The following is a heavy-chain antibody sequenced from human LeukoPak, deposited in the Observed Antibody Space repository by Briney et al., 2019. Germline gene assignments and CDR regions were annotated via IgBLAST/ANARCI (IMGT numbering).Heavy chain of an antibody. CDR1: GFTFSTYA. Sequence: GGSLRLSCAASGFTFSTYAMSWVRQAPGKGLEWVSAISGSGGSTYYADSVKGRFTISRDNSKNTLYLQMNSLRAEDTAVYYCAKEGYYDSSAYYYVDGAFDIWGQGTMVTVSS. D-gene: IGHD3-22*01. CDR2: ISGSGGST. CDR3: AKEGYYDSSAYYYVDGAFDI. J-gene: IGHJ3*02. V-gene: IGHV3-23*01.